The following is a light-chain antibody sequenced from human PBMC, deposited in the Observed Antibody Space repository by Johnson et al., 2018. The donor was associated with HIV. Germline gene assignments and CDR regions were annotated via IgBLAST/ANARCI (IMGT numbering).Light chain of an antibody. CDR1: SSNIGRNY. CDR2: DNN. V-gene: IGLV1-51*01. CDR3: GTWDSSLSAYV. J-gene: IGLJ1*01. Sequence: APGQKVTISCSGSSSNIGRNYVSWYQQLPGTAPKLLIFDNNKRPSGIPDRFSASKSGTSATLGITGLQTGDEADYYCGTWDSSLSAYVFGTGTKVTVL.